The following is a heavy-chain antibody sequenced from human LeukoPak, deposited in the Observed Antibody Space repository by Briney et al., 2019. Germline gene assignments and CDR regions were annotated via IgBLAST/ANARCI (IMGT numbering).Heavy chain of an antibody. CDR1: GFTFGNYG. J-gene: IGHJ3*02. CDR3: ANTAIAVADTHAFDI. V-gene: IGHV3-23*01. Sequence: GGTLRLSCAASGFTFGNYGMSWVRQAPGKGLEWVSAISGSGGSTYYADSVKGRFTISRDNSKNTLYLQMNSLRAEDTAVYYCANTAIAVADTHAFDIWGQGTMVTVSS. CDR2: ISGSGGST. D-gene: IGHD6-19*01.